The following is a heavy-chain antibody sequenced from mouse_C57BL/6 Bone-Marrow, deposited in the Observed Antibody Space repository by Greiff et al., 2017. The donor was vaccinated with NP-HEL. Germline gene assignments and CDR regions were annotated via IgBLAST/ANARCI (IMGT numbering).Heavy chain of an antibody. D-gene: IGHD1-1*01. Sequence: VQLQQSGPGLVQPSQSLSITCTVSGFSLTSFGVHWVRQSPGKGLEWLGVIWSGGSTDYNAAFISRLSISKDNAKSQVVFKMNSLQADDTAIYYCARNPLLTEGGFAYWGQGTLVTVSA. J-gene: IGHJ3*01. V-gene: IGHV2-2*01. CDR3: ARNPLLTEGGFAY. CDR1: GFSLTSFG. CDR2: IWSGGST.